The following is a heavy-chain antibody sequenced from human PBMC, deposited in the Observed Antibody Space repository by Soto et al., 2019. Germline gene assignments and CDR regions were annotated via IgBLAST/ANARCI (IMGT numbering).Heavy chain of an antibody. CDR2: IYPGDSDT. Sequence: PGESLKISCKGSGYSFTSYWIGWVRQMPGKGLEWMGIIYPGDSDTRYSPSFQGQVTISADKSISTAYLQWSSLKASDTAMYYCARLGGYSYGSNYYYGMDVWGQGTTVTVSS. V-gene: IGHV5-51*01. J-gene: IGHJ6*02. D-gene: IGHD5-18*01. CDR1: GYSFTSYW. CDR3: ARLGGYSYGSNYYYGMDV.